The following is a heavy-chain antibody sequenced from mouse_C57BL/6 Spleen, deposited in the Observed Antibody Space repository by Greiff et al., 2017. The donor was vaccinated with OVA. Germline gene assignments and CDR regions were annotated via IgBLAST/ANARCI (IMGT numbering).Heavy chain of an antibody. D-gene: IGHD3-2*02. V-gene: IGHV3-6*01. CDR3: AREEATDFDY. Sequence: ESGPGLVKPSQSLSLTCSVTGYSITSGYFWYLIRQFPGNKLEWMGYISYDGSNNYNPSLKNRISITRDTSKNQYFLKLNSVTTEDTATYYCAREEATDFDYWGQATTLTVSS. CDR1: GYSITSGYF. CDR2: ISYDGSN. J-gene: IGHJ2*01.